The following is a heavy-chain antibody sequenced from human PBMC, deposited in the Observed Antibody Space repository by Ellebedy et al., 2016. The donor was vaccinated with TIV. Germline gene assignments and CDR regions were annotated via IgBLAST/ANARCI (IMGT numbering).Heavy chain of an antibody. Sequence: MPSETLSLTCAVYGGSLSGYYWSWIRQPPGKGLEWIGEINHSGSTNYNSSLKSRVTLSLDTSKNQFSLKLSSGTAADTAVYYCSRGVTDQNWGQGILVTVSS. CDR2: INHSGST. D-gene: IGHD2-21*02. CDR3: SRGVTDQN. CDR1: GGSLSGYY. J-gene: IGHJ4*02. V-gene: IGHV4-34*01.